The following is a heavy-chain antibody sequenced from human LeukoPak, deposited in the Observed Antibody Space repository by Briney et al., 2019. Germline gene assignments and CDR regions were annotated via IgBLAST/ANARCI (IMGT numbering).Heavy chain of an antibody. D-gene: IGHD3-3*01. J-gene: IGHJ4*02. V-gene: IGHV3-30*18. CDR1: GFTFSSYG. Sequence: PGGSLRLSCAASGFTFSSYGMHWVRQAPGKGLEWVALISYDGNNKYYADSVKGRFTISRDNSKNTLYLQMNSLRAEDTAVYYCAKDLNYDFWSGLGNWGQGTLVTVSS. CDR2: ISYDGNNK. CDR3: AKDLNYDFWSGLGN.